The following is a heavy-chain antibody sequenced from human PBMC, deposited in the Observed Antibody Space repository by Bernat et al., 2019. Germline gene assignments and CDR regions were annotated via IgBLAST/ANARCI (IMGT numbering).Heavy chain of an antibody. CDR3: TTDKPSGSRYGAYG. J-gene: IGHJ4*02. V-gene: IGHV3-15*01. Sequence: EVQLVESGGGLVEPGGSLRLSCAASGFSFSNAWMSWVRPAPGKGREWVGRIKSKSDGGTTDYDTPVKGRFTISRDDSENTLYLQMNSLKTEDTAVYYGTTDKPSGSRYGAYGWGQGTLVTVSS. CDR1: GFSFSNAW. CDR2: IKSKSDGGTT. D-gene: IGHD4-17*01.